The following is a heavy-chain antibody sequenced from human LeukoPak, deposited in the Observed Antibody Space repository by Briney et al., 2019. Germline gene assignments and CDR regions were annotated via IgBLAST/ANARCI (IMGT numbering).Heavy chain of an antibody. D-gene: IGHD1-26*01. J-gene: IGHJ4*02. Sequence: GGSLRLSCAASGFIFSNYDMHWVRQVTGKGLEWVSSIGTASNTYYPDSVKGRFTISRDNSKNTLDLQMDSLRAEDTAVYYCARMSGSHIDYWGQGTLVTVSS. CDR1: GFIFSNYD. CDR3: ARMSGSHIDY. CDR2: IGTASNT. V-gene: IGHV3-13*01.